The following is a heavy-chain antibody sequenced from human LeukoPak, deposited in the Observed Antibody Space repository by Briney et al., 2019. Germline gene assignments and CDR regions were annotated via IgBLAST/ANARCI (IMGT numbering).Heavy chain of an antibody. CDR2: INHSGST. V-gene: IGHV4-34*01. CDR3: VRGKWMVRGVISV. Sequence: SETLSLTCAAYGGSFSGYYWSWIRQPPGKGLEWIGEINHSGSTNYNPSLKSRVTISVDTSKNQFSLKLSSVTAADTAVYYCVRGKWMVRGVISVWGQGTLVTVSS. D-gene: IGHD3-10*01. CDR1: GGSFSGYY. J-gene: IGHJ4*02.